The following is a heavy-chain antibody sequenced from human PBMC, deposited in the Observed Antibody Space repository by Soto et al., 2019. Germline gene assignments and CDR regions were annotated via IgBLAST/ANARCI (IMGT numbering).Heavy chain of an antibody. D-gene: IGHD3-16*02. CDR1: GFTFSSYA. J-gene: IGHJ3*02. V-gene: IGHV3-23*01. CDR3: AKPGRYGQYYDYVWGSYRYPGMEAFDN. CDR2: ISGSGGST. Sequence: GGSLRLSCAASGFTFSSYAMSWVRQAPGKGLEWVSAISGSGGSTYYADSVKGRFTISRDNSKNTLYLQMNSLRAEDTAVYYRAKPGRYGQYYDYVWGSYRYPGMEAFDNWGQGTMDTVS.